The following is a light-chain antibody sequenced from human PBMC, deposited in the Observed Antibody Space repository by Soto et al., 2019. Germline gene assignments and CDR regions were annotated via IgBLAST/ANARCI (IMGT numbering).Light chain of an antibody. CDR1: QNVSNNY. Sequence: IVLTQSPGTLSLSPGESATLSCRARQNVSNNYLAWYQQKPGQAPRLLIYRASSRATGIPDRISCSESRTYFSLTISRLEPGDFAVYYCQQYGSSPHTVGGGAKV. J-gene: IGKJ4*01. V-gene: IGKV3-20*01. CDR2: RAS. CDR3: QQYGSSPHT.